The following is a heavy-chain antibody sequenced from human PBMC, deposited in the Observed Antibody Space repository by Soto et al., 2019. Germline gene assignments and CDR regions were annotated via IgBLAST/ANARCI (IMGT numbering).Heavy chain of an antibody. J-gene: IGHJ4*02. V-gene: IGHV1-69*01. CDR3: ARGSHDYGGNDDSDY. CDR2: IIPIFGTA. Sequence: QVQLVQSGAEVKKPGSAVKVSCKSSGGTCSSYAIIWVRHAPGQGLACRGGIIPIFGTANYAQKFHGRDTSNADESTITAYMELSSLRSDDTAVYYCARGSHDYGGNDDSDYWGQGTLVTVSS. CDR1: GGTCSSYA. D-gene: IGHD4-17*01.